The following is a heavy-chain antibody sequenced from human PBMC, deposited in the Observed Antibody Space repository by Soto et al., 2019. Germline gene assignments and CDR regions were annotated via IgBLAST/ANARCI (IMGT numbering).Heavy chain of an antibody. CDR3: ARDLYTVTLDY. V-gene: IGHV3-64*01. CDR2: LSNNGGST. J-gene: IGHJ4*02. Sequence: LRLSCAASGFIFSSYAMHLVRQVPGKGLEYVSGLSNNGGSTYYANSVKGRFTISKDNSKNTLYLQMGSLREEDMAVYYCARDLYTVTLDYWGQGTLVTVSS. CDR1: GFIFSSYA. D-gene: IGHD4-17*01.